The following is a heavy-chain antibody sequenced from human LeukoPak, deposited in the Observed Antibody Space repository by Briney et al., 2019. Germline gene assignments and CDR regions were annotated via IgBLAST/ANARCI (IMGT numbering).Heavy chain of an antibody. J-gene: IGHJ2*01. CDR2: IIPIFGTA. CDR1: GGTFSSYA. D-gene: IGHD2-21*02. V-gene: IGHV1-69*13. Sequence: GASVKVSCKASGGTFSSYAISWVRQAPGQGLEWMGGIIPIFGTANYAQKFQGRVTITADESTSTAYMELSSLRSEDTAVYYCARRGGDPWYFDLWGRGTLVTVSS. CDR3: ARRGGDPWYFDL.